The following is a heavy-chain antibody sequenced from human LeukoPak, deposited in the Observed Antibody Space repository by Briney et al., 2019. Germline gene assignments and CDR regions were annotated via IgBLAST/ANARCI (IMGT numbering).Heavy chain of an antibody. V-gene: IGHV3-23*01. Sequence: PGASLRLSCAASGFIFRNYAMSWVRQAPGKELEWVSAITGSGDTTYYADSVKGRFTISRDNSKNTLYVEMNTLRAEDTAVYYCAKWGDYDTLTGYYVSDFWGQGTLVTVSS. J-gene: IGHJ4*02. CDR2: ITGSGDTT. D-gene: IGHD3-9*01. CDR3: AKWGDYDTLTGYYVSDF. CDR1: GFIFRNYA.